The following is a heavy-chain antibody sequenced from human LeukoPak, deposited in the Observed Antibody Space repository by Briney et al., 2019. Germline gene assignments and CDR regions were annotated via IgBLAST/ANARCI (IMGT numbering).Heavy chain of an antibody. V-gene: IGHV3-30*02. CDR3: AREYEYDSSGYYYAVDY. Sequence: GGSLRLSCAASGFTFSSYGMHWVRQAPGKGLEWVAFIRYDGSNKYYADSVKGRFTISRDNSKNTLYLQMNSLRAEDTAVYYCAREYEYDSSGYYYAVDYWGQGTLVTVSS. J-gene: IGHJ4*02. CDR1: GFTFSSYG. D-gene: IGHD3-22*01. CDR2: IRYDGSNK.